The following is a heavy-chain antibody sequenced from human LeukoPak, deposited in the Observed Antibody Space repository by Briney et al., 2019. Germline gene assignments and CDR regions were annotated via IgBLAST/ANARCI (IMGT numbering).Heavy chain of an antibody. D-gene: IGHD6-13*01. CDR3: AKGRSSSWYSYFDY. Sequence: GGSLRLSCAASGFTVSSNYMSWVRQAPGKGLEWVSVIYSGGSTYYADSVKGRFTISRDNSKNTLYLQMNSLRAEDTAVYYCAKGRSSSWYSYFDYWGQGTLVTVSS. CDR2: IYSGGST. CDR1: GFTVSSNY. V-gene: IGHV3-53*01. J-gene: IGHJ4*02.